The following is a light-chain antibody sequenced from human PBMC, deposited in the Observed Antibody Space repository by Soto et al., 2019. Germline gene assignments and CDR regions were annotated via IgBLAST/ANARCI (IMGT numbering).Light chain of an antibody. Sequence: EIVLTQSPGTLSLSPGERATLSCRASQSVDSNFLAWYQQRPGQAPRLLIYGASSRATGIPDRFSGSGSGTDFTLTISRLESEDFAVYYCQQYGSSRTFGQGTKVDIK. CDR1: QSVDSNF. V-gene: IGKV3-20*01. CDR2: GAS. CDR3: QQYGSSRT. J-gene: IGKJ1*01.